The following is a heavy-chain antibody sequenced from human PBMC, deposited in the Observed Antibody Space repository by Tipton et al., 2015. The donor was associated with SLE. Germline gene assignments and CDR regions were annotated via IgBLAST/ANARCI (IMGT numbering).Heavy chain of an antibody. J-gene: IGHJ4*02. Sequence: VQLVQSGAELKKPGESLRISCKGSGYNFTSYWINWVRQMPGKGLEWMGRIDPSDSYTNYSPSFQGHVTISADNSINTAYLQWSSLKASDTAMYYCARRVQMGIAVDFWGQGTLVTVSS. V-gene: IGHV5-10-1*01. CDR2: IDPSDSYT. CDR3: ARRVQMGIAVDF. CDR1: GYNFTSYW. D-gene: IGHD6-19*01.